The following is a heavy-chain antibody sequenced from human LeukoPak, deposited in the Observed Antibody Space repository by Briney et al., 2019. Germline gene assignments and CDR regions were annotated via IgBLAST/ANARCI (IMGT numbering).Heavy chain of an antibody. J-gene: IGHJ4*02. D-gene: IGHD3-22*01. CDR3: TRDLYYYDSSGYSDYFDY. V-gene: IGHV3-49*03. CDR2: IRSKAYGGTT. CDR1: GFTFGDYA. Sequence: GGSLRLSCTASGFTFGDYAMSWFRQAPGKGLEWVGFIRSKAYGGTTEYAASVEGRFTISRDDSKSIAYLQMNSLKTEDTAVYYCTRDLYYYDSSGYSDYFDYWGQGTLVTVSS.